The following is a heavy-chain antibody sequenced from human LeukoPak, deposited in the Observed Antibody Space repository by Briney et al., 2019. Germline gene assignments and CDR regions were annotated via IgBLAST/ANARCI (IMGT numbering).Heavy chain of an antibody. CDR3: ARHPEYGIAAALYYFDY. Sequence: SETLSLTCTVSGGSISSSSYYWGWIRQPPGKGLEWIGSIYYSGSTYYNPSLKSRVTISVDTSKNQFSLKLSSVTAADTAVYYCARHPEYGIAAALYYFDYWGQGTLVTVSS. J-gene: IGHJ4*02. CDR1: GGSISSSSYY. CDR2: IYYSGST. V-gene: IGHV4-39*01. D-gene: IGHD6-13*01.